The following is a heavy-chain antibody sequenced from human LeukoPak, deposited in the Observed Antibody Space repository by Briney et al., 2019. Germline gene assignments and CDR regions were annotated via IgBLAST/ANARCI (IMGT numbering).Heavy chain of an antibody. V-gene: IGHV3-48*01. CDR2: ISSGSTII. J-gene: IGHJ4*02. CDR1: GFTFSSHS. Sequence: GGSLRLSCAASGFTFSSHSMNWVRQAPGKGLEWVSYISSGSTIIHYADSVKGRFTISRDNGKSSLYLQMNSLRVEDTALYYCVRQFASWGQGTLVTVSS. CDR3: VRQFAS.